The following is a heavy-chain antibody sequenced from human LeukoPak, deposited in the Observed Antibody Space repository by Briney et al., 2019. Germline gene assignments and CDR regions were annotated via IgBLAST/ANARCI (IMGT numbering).Heavy chain of an antibody. Sequence: PGGSLRLSCAASGFTFSSYSMNWVRQAPGKGLEWVSYISSSSSTIYYADSVKGRFTISRDNAKNSLYLQMNNLRAEDTAVYYCARDLSMAYCSGGSCSLGAFGIWGQGTMVTVSS. V-gene: IGHV3-48*01. D-gene: IGHD2-15*01. CDR2: ISSSSSTI. CDR1: GFTFSSYS. CDR3: ARDLSMAYCSGGSCSLGAFGI. J-gene: IGHJ3*02.